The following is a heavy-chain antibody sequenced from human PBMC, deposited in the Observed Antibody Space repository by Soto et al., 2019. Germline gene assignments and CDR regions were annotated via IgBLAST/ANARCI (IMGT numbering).Heavy chain of an antibody. CDR2: IIPIFGTA. D-gene: IGHD6-19*01. V-gene: IGHV1-69*13. J-gene: IGHJ6*02. CDR1: GYTFTSYA. CDR3: ARTWDGYSSGWYYYGMDV. Sequence: GASVKVSCKASGYTFTSYAISWVRQAPGQGLEWMGGIIPIFGTANYAQKFQGRVTITADESTSTAYMELSSLRSEDTAVYYCARTWDGYSSGWYYYGMDVWGQGTTVTVSS.